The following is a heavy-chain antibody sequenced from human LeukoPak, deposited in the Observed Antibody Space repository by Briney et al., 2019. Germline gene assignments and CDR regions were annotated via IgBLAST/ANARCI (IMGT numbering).Heavy chain of an antibody. J-gene: IGHJ2*01. V-gene: IGHV3-21*01. CDR1: GFTFSTYT. Sequence: GGSLRLSCAASGFTFSTYTINWVRQAPGKGLQWVSSMSSSGDSIHLADSVKGRFSISRDSANNSLYLQVNSLGAEDTAVYYCASSGYDLDWYFDLWGRGTLVTVSS. D-gene: IGHD5-12*01. CDR2: MSSSGDSI. CDR3: ASSGYDLDWYFDL.